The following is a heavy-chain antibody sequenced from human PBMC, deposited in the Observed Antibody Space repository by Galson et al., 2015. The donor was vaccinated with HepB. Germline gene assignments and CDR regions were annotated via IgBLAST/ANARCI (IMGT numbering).Heavy chain of an antibody. CDR3: ARDLSRGYYDSSGYYSFGAFDI. CDR2: INPNGGNT. D-gene: IGHD3-22*01. V-gene: IGHV1-46*01. CDR1: GYTFTSYY. J-gene: IGHJ3*02. Sequence: SVKVSCKASGYTFTSYYMPWVRQAPGQGLEWMGIINPNGGNTSYAQKFQGRVTMTRDTSTSTVYMELSSLRSEDTAVYYCARDLSRGYYDSSGYYSFGAFDIWGQGTMVNVSS.